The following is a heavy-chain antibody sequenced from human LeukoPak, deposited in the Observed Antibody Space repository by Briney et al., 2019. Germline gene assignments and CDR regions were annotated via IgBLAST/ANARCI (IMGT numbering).Heavy chain of an antibody. CDR1: VFTFRSYW. V-gene: IGHV3-74*01. CDR2: INSDGNST. Sequence: PVGSLRLSCAASVFTFRSYWMRWVLQAPWKGLVWVSRINSDGNSTSYADSVKGVFTISRDHAKNTLYLEMSSLRAEDTAVYCCGSDFWSGYYTPMGVNYWGQGTLVTVSS. J-gene: IGHJ4*02. CDR3: GSDFWSGYYTPMGVNY. D-gene: IGHD3-3*01.